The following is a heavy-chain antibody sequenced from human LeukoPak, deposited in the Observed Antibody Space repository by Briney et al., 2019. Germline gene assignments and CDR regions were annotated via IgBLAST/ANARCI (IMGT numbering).Heavy chain of an antibody. J-gene: IGHJ3*02. Sequence: SETLSLTCTVSGGSISSYYWGWIRQPPGKGLEWIGYIYYSGSTNYNPSLKSRITISVDTSKNQFSLKLSSVTAADTAVYYCARGRGLGPWLRGEDAFDIWGQGTMVTVSS. V-gene: IGHV4-59*01. CDR3: ARGRGLGPWLRGEDAFDI. CDR2: IYYSGST. D-gene: IGHD5-12*01. CDR1: GGSISSYY.